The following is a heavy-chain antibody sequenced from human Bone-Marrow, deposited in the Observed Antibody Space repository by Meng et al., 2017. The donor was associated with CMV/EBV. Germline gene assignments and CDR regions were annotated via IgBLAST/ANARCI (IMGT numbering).Heavy chain of an antibody. Sequence: GGSLRLSCAASGFIFSSYAMSWVRQAPGKGLEWVSVIYSGGSSAYYADSVKGRFTISRDNSKNTLYLQMNSLRAEDTAVYYCAKHHEGNPDYYYGMDVWGQGTTVTVSS. CDR1: GFIFSSYA. V-gene: IGHV3-23*03. D-gene: IGHD1-14*01. CDR2: IYSGGSSA. J-gene: IGHJ6*02. CDR3: AKHHEGNPDYYYGMDV.